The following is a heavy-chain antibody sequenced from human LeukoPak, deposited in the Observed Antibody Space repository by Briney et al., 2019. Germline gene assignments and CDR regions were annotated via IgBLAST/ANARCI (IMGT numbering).Heavy chain of an antibody. J-gene: IGHJ4*02. Sequence: PGGSLRLSCEASGFMIRNFAMSWVRQAPGKGLEWVTTISGSGGVTHYADSVKGRFIISRDNSKNTVYLQMNSLRAEDTAVYYCVKGHTNSWYGSHPFDYWGQGTLVTVSS. CDR1: GFMIRNFA. D-gene: IGHD6-13*01. CDR2: ISGSGGVT. CDR3: VKGHTNSWYGSHPFDY. V-gene: IGHV3-23*01.